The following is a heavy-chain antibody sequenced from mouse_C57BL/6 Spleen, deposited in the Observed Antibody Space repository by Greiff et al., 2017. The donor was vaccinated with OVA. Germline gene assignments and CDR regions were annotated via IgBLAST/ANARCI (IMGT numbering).Heavy chain of an antibody. Sequence: VQLQQPGAELVRPGSSVKLSCKASGYTFTSYWMHWVKQRPIQGLEWIGNIDPSDSETHYTQKFKDKATLTVDKSSSTAYMQLSSLTSEDSAVYYCARSMVGTNYFDYWGQGTTLTVSA. CDR3: ARSMVGTNYFDY. D-gene: IGHD1-1*02. V-gene: IGHV1-52*01. CDR2: IDPSDSET. CDR1: GYTFTSYW. J-gene: IGHJ2*01.